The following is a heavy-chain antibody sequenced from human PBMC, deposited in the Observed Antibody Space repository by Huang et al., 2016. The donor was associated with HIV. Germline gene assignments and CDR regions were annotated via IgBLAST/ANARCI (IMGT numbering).Heavy chain of an antibody. Sequence: EVELVQSGTEVKKPGESLKISCKGSGYIFTTSWIGGVRQMPGKGLGWRGILYPGDSDTRYSPSFQGQVTMSVDKSINTAYLHWSSLKASDTAMYYCARLAGGTWSYYFDLWGQGALVTVSS. V-gene: IGHV5-51*03. J-gene: IGHJ4*02. CDR2: LYPGDSDT. CDR1: GYIFTTSW. D-gene: IGHD3-10*01. CDR3: ARLAGGTWSYYFDL.